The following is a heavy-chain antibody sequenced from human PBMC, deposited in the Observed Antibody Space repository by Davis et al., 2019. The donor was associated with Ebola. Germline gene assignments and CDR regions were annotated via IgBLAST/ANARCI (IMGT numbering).Heavy chain of an antibody. V-gene: IGHV1-18*01. D-gene: IGHD3-16*02. CDR3: AREIVGLHLGELSPWDWFDP. CDR2: ISAYNGNT. CDR1: GYTFTSYG. J-gene: IGHJ5*02. Sequence: AASVKVSCKASGYTFTSYGISWVRQAPGQGLEWMGWISAYNGNTNYAQKLQGRVTMTTDTSTSTAYMELRSLRSDDTAVYYCAREIVGLHLGELSPWDWFDPWGQGTLVTVSS.